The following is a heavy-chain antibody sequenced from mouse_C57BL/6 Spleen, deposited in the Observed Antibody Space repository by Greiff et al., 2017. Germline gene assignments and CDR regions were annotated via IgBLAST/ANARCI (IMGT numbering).Heavy chain of an antibody. V-gene: IGHV3-6*01. CDR3: AGGYDPLYYFDY. CDR1: GYSITSGYY. CDR2: ISYDGSN. D-gene: IGHD2-3*01. J-gene: IGHJ2*01. Sequence: EVQLQESGPGLVKPSQSLSLTCSVTGYSITSGYYWNWIRQFPGNKLEWMGYISYDGSNNYNPSLKNRISITRDTSKNQFFLKLNSVTTEDTATYSCAGGYDPLYYFDYWGQGTTLTVSS.